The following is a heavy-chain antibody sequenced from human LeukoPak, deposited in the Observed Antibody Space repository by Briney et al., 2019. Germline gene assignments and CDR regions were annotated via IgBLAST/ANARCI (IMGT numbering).Heavy chain of an antibody. CDR1: GFTFSSYS. J-gene: IGHJ4*02. CDR2: ISSSSSNI. Sequence: GGSLRLSCAASGFTFSSYSMNWVRQAPGKGLEWVSSISSSSSNIYYADSVKGRFTVSRDNAKNSLYLQVNSLRAEDTALYYCARDTRELLEVFDYWGQGTLVTVSS. CDR3: ARDTRELLEVFDY. D-gene: IGHD1-26*01. V-gene: IGHV3-21*01.